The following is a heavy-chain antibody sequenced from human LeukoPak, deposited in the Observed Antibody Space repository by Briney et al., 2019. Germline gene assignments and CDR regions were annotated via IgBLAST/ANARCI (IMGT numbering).Heavy chain of an antibody. D-gene: IGHD3-16*01. CDR2: IYHSGST. J-gene: IGHJ6*03. CDR3: ASRYDYLGGWPPPSGYYMDV. CDR1: GGSISSGGYY. V-gene: IGHV4-30-2*01. Sequence: PSQTLSLTCTVSGGSISSGGYYWGWIRQPPGKGLEWIGYIYHSGSTYYNPSLKSRVTISVDRSKNQFSLKLSSVTAADTAVYYCASRYDYLGGWPPPSGYYMDVWGKGTTVTVSS.